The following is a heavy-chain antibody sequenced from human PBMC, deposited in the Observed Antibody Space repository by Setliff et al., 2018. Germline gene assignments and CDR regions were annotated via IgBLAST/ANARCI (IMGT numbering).Heavy chain of an antibody. J-gene: IGHJ4*02. CDR3: AKGGGRYHSAS. D-gene: IGHD1-26*01. V-gene: IGHV4-38-2*01. CDR2: FRPSGRT. Sequence: PSETLSLTCAVSGSAISSGHYWGWIRQPPGKGGLEWIGSFRPSGRTYYNPSLKSRVTISLDTSRKQFSLKLTSVTAADTAVYYCAKGGGRYHSASWGQGTLVTVSS. CDR1: GSAISSGHY.